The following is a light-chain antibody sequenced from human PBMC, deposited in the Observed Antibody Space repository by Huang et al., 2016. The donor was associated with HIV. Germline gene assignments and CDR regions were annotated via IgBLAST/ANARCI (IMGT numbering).Light chain of an antibody. J-gene: IGKJ4*01. Sequence: DIQMTQSPSSLSASVGDRVTITCRAIRGISNALAWYQQQPWKAPKLLLYAASRLQGGVPSRYSGSGSRTDYTLTISSLQPEDSATYYCQQYYNTTLSFGGGTKVEIK. CDR3: QQYYNTTLS. CDR1: RGISNA. CDR2: AAS. V-gene: IGKV1-NL1*01.